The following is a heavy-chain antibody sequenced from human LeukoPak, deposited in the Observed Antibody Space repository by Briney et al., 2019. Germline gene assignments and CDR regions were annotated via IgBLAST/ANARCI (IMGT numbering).Heavy chain of an antibody. Sequence: ASVKVSCKASGYRCISNYIQWVRQAPGLGPEWMGWMHAGNGNTRYAEKFQGRVIMTRDTSINTAYMDLSSLRSDDTAVYYCAREGSYCVGGDCYSFDFWGQGTLVTVSS. CDR1: GYRCISNY. D-gene: IGHD2-21*02. J-gene: IGHJ4*02. CDR3: AREGSYCVGGDCYSFDF. CDR2: MHAGNGNT. V-gene: IGHV1-2*02.